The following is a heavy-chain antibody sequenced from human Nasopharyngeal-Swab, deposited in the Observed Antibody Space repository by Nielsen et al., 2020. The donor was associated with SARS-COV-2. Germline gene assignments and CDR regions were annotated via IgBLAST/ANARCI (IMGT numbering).Heavy chain of an antibody. Sequence: WIRQPPGKGLEWIGSIYYSGSTYYNPSLKSRVTISVDTSKNQFSLKLSSVTAADTAVYYCARQGYCSSTSRDNWFDPWGQGTLVTVSS. V-gene: IGHV4-39*01. J-gene: IGHJ5*02. D-gene: IGHD2-2*01. CDR3: ARQGYCSSTSRDNWFDP. CDR2: IYYSGST.